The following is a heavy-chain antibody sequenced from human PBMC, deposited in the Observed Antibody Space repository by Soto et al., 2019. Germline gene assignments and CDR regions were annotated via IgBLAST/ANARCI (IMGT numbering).Heavy chain of an antibody. CDR1: NFTFSNYA. CDR3: AKDGADTGTYYFDY. V-gene: IGHV3-30*18. D-gene: IGHD1-26*01. CDR2: ISNDGSNK. J-gene: IGHJ4*02. Sequence: QVQLVESGGGVVQPGRSLRLSCAASNFTFSNYARPWVRQAPGKGLEWVALISNDGSNKYYTDSVKGRFTISRDNSRNTLSLQMNSLRADDTAVYYCAKDGADTGTYYFDYWGQGTLITVSS.